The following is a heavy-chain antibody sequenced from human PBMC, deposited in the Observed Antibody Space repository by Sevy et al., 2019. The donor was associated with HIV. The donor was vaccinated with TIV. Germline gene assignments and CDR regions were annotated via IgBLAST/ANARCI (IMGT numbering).Heavy chain of an antibody. J-gene: IGHJ4*02. Sequence: GGSLRLSCAASGFTFSSYGMHWVRQAPGKGLEWVAVIWYDGSNKYYADSVKGRFTISRDNSKNTLYLQMNSLRAEDTAVYYCASDYYDSSGSSSLDYWGQGTLVTVSS. CDR2: IWYDGSNK. V-gene: IGHV3-33*01. CDR3: ASDYYDSSGSSSLDY. CDR1: GFTFSSYG. D-gene: IGHD3-22*01.